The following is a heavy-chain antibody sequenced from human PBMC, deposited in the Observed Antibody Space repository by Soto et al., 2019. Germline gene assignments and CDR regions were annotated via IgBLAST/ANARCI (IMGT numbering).Heavy chain of an antibody. CDR3: ARGLRVLEWLVPLPHHGGLDY. Sequence: SETLALTCAVYGGSFSGYYRSWIRQPPGKGLEWIGEINHSGSTNYNPSLKSRVTISVDTSKNQFSLKLSSVSAANTAVYYCARGLRVLEWLVPLPHHGGLDYWGQGTRVTVSS. D-gene: IGHD3-3*01. V-gene: IGHV4-34*01. CDR1: GGSFSGYY. CDR2: INHSGST. J-gene: IGHJ4*02.